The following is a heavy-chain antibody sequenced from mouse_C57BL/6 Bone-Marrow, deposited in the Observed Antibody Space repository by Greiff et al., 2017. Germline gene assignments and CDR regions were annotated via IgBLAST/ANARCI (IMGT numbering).Heavy chain of an antibody. CDR2: IWRGGST. V-gene: IGHV2-5*01. J-gene: IGHJ1*03. Sequence: VQLQQSGPGLVQPSQCLSITCTVSGFSLTSYGVHWVRQSPGKGLEWLGVIWRGGSTDYNEAFMSRMSITKDNSKSQVFFKMNSLQADDTAIYYWAKNWRNLYWYCDVGGTGTTGTVSS. CDR3: AKNWRNLYWYCDV. CDR1: GFSLTSYG.